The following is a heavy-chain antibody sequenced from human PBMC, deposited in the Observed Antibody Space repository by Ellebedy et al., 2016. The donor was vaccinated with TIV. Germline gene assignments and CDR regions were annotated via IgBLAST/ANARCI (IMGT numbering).Heavy chain of an antibody. CDR2: IDPTDSNI. CDR3: ARMTEDGYYFDF. Sequence: GESLKISXKVSGYSFISHWIAWVRLMPGGGLEWMGRIDPTDSNIRYRPAFQGHVTISVDKSKSTAFLQWSSLAASDSGMYYCARMTEDGYYFDFWGQGTLVTVSP. CDR1: GYSFISHW. V-gene: IGHV5-10-1*01. J-gene: IGHJ4*02. D-gene: IGHD2-21*02.